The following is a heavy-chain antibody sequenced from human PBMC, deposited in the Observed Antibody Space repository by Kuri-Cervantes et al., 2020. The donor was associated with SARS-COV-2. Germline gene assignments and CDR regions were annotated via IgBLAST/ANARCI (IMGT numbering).Heavy chain of an antibody. CDR3: AKSPIVVVPAAIAY. Sequence: GGSLRLCCAASGFTFSSYSMNWVRQAPGKGLEWVSYISSSSTIYYADSVKGRFTISRDNAKNSLYLQMNSLRAEDTAVYYCAKSPIVVVPAAIAYWGQGTLVTVSS. CDR2: ISSSSTI. CDR1: GFTFSSYS. D-gene: IGHD2-2*01. V-gene: IGHV3-48*01. J-gene: IGHJ4*02.